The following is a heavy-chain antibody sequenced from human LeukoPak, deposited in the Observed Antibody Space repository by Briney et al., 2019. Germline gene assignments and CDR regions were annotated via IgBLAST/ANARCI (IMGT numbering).Heavy chain of an antibody. CDR1: GFTFSDYY. V-gene: IGHV3-11*01. J-gene: IGHJ6*03. CDR2: ISSSGSTI. Sequence: GGSLRLSCAASGFTFSDYYMSWIRQAPGKGLEWVSYISSSGSTIYYADSVKGRFTISRDNAKNSLYLQMNSLRAEDTAVYYCARRKAVVVPAAIGYYYYYMDVWGKGTTVTVSS. CDR3: ARRKAVVVPAAIGYYYYYMDV. D-gene: IGHD2-2*02.